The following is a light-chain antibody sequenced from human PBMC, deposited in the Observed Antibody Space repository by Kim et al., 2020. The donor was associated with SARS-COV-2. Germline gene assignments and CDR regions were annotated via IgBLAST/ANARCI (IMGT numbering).Light chain of an antibody. Sequence: QSVLTQPPSMSAAPGQKVTISCSGSSSNTGNNYVSWYQQLPGTAPKLLIYDNDKRPSGIPDRFSGSKSGTSATLAITGLQTGDEADYYCGTWDNGLSVWVFGGGTKVTVL. V-gene: IGLV1-51*01. CDR2: DND. CDR1: SSNTGNNY. CDR3: GTWDNGLSVWV. J-gene: IGLJ3*02.